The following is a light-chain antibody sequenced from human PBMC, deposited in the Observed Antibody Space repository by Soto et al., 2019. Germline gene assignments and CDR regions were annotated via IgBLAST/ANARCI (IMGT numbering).Light chain of an antibody. Sequence: EIVLTQSPGTLSLSPGERATLSCRASQSVSNSYLAWYQQKPGQAPRLLIYGASSRATGIPDRFSGSGSGTDFTLTISRLEPEDFALYYCQQYDNSPLTFGGGTKVEIK. CDR3: QQYDNSPLT. CDR2: GAS. V-gene: IGKV3-20*01. J-gene: IGKJ4*01. CDR1: QSVSNSY.